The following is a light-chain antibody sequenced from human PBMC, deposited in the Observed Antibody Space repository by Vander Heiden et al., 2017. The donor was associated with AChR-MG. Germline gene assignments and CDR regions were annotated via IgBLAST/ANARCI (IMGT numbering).Light chain of an antibody. CDR1: HTITNDF. Sequence: EIVLTQSPGALSLSPGERVTLSCRASHTITNDFLAWYQQKPGQAPRLLIYGASFRTSGIPDRFSGSGSGTDFTFTISRLEPEDSAVYYCQQYGNAPPYTFGQGTKLEIK. CDR3: QQYGNAPPYT. CDR2: GAS. V-gene: IGKV3-20*01. J-gene: IGKJ2*01.